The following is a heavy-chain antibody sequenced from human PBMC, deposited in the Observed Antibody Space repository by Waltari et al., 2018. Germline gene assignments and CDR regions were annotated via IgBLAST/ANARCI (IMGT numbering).Heavy chain of an antibody. CDR1: RDAITAPH. CDR3: AREYCGGDCRLFDY. V-gene: IGHV1-2*02. CDR2: INPNGGAT. D-gene: IGHD2-21*02. Sequence: LVQSGDEVMKPGASVKVSCTFSRDAITAPHQHWVRQVPGQGLEWMGGINPNGGATNYARNYRGRITVTWDTSATTSYMGLSGLRSDDTAVYYCAREYCGGDCRLFDYWGQGTLVTVSS. J-gene: IGHJ4*01.